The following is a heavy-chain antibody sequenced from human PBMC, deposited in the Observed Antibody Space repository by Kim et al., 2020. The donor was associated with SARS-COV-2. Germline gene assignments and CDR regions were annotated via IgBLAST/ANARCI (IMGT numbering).Heavy chain of an antibody. J-gene: IGHJ4*02. CDR1: GYTFTTRY. CDR3: ARGNTETIDY. Sequence: VKVSCKTSGYTFTTRYLHWVRQAPGHGLEWMGRINPDSGVTDYAQRFQGRVTMTRDKSISKVYMELCSLKSDETVVYYCARGNTETIDYWGQGTLVTVSS. V-gene: IGHV1-2*05. CDR2: INPDSGVT.